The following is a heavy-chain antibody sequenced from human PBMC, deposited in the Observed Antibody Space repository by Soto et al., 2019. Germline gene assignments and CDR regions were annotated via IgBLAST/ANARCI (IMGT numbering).Heavy chain of an antibody. D-gene: IGHD2-15*01. Sequence: SETLSLTCTVSGGSISSGGYYWSWIRQHPGKGLEWIGYIYYSGSTYYNPSLKSRVTISVDTSKNQFSPKLSSVTAADTAVYYCARVNGRRGCSGGSCYYFDYWGQGTLVTVSS. CDR1: GGSISSGGYY. CDR2: IYYSGST. CDR3: ARVNGRRGCSGGSCYYFDY. J-gene: IGHJ4*02. V-gene: IGHV4-31*03.